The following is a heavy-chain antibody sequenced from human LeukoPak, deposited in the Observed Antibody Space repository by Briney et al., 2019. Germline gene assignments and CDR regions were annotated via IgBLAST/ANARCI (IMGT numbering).Heavy chain of an antibody. J-gene: IGHJ4*02. CDR3: ARTQSQSGSYRYYFGY. D-gene: IGHD1-26*01. Sequence: PSETLSLTCTVSGASVGSAGYYWSWIRQPPGGGLEWIGYIYYISNTNYNPSLKSRVTMSVDPSKNPFSLKLNSVTAADTAVYYCARTQSQSGSYRYYFGYWGQGTLVTVSS. CDR1: GASVGSAGYY. CDR2: IYYISNT. V-gene: IGHV4-61*08.